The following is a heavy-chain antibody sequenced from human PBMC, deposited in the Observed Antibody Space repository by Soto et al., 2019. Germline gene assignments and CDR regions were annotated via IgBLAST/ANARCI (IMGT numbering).Heavy chain of an antibody. D-gene: IGHD3-3*01. CDR1: GGSISSGGYY. Sequence: QVQLQESGPGLVKPSQTLSLTCTVSGGSISSGGYYWSWIRQHPGKGLEWLGYIYYSGSTYYNPSLKSRVTISVDTSKNQFSLKLSSVTAADTAVYYCAREYYDFWSGYSRVGGNWFDPWGQGTLVTVSS. V-gene: IGHV4-31*03. CDR2: IYYSGST. CDR3: AREYYDFWSGYSRVGGNWFDP. J-gene: IGHJ5*02.